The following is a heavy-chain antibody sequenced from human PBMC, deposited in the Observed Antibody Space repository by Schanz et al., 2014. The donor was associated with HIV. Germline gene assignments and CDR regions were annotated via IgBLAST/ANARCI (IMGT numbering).Heavy chain of an antibody. D-gene: IGHD3-22*01. Sequence: QVQLVQSGAEVKKPGASVKVSCKASGYTFTSYDINWVRQATGQGLEWMGWMNPNSGNTGYAQKFQGRVTMSSNTSISTAYMELSSLRSEDTAVYYCARGHPLYDSSGYYSPCFDYWGQGTLVTVSS. CDR2: MNPNSGNT. CDR3: ARGHPLYDSSGYYSPCFDY. J-gene: IGHJ4*02. CDR1: GYTFTSYD. V-gene: IGHV1-8*01.